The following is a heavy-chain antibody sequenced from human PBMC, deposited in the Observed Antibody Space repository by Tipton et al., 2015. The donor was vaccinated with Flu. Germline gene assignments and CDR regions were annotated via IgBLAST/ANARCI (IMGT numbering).Heavy chain of an antibody. CDR2: LHYSGST. Sequence: TLSLTCTVFGGSISSYYWSWIRQPAGKGLEWIGYLHYSGSTTYNPSLKSRVTIAEGTSMNQFSLRLRSVTAADTAVYYCARAVYGAFDAFDIWGRGTMVTVFS. D-gene: IGHD4/OR15-4a*01. V-gene: IGHV4-59*01. CDR3: ARAVYGAFDAFDI. CDR1: GGSISSYY. J-gene: IGHJ3*02.